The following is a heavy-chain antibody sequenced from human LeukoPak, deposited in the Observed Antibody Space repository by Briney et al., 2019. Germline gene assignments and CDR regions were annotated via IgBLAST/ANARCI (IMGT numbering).Heavy chain of an antibody. CDR1: RGSLSLYY. V-gene: IGHV4-59*12. CDR3: ARENLYYYDSSGYHTYYYYYMDV. CDR2: IYYNGNT. J-gene: IGHJ6*03. D-gene: IGHD3-22*01. Sequence: SETLSLTCSVSRGSLSLYYWSWIRQPPGKGLEWIGYIYYNGNTNYNPSLTSRATISVDTSKNQFSLKISSVTAADTALYYCARENLYYYDSSGYHTYYYYYMDVWGKGTTVTVSS.